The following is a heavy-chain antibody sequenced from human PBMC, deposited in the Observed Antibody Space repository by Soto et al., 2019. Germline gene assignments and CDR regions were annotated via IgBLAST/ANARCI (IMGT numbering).Heavy chain of an antibody. V-gene: IGHV4-59*01. CDR3: ARVWGGAFDI. CDR2: IYYSGST. Sequence: QVQLQESGPGLVKPSDTLSLTCTVSCGSISSYYWSWIRQPPGTGLEWIGYIYYSGSTNYNPSLKSRVTISVDTSKNQFSLQLSSVTAADTAVYYCARVWGGAFDIWGQGTMVTVSS. D-gene: IGHD3-10*01. J-gene: IGHJ3*02. CDR1: CGSISSYY.